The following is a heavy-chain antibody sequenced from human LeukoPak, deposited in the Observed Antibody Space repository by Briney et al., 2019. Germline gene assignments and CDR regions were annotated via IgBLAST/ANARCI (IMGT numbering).Heavy chain of an antibody. CDR2: IIPIFGTA. Sequence: SVRVSCTASGGTFSSYAISWVRQAPGQGLEWMGGIIPIFGTANYAQKFQGRVTITADESTSTAYMELSSLRSEDTAVYYCARYGDEGFDYWGQGTLVTVSS. CDR3: ARYGDEGFDY. J-gene: IGHJ4*02. CDR1: GGTFSSYA. V-gene: IGHV1-69*01. D-gene: IGHD5-24*01.